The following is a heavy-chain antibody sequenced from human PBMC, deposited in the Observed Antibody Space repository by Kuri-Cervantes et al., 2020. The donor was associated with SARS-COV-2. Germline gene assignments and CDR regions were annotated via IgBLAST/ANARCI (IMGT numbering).Heavy chain of an antibody. CDR1: GGSFSGHH. CDR2: ISSSSSYI. J-gene: IGHJ6*02. V-gene: IGHV3-21*01. CDR3: ARGLRGNGMDV. Sequence: ETLSLTCAVCGGSFSGHHWGWIRQAPGKGLEWVSSISSSSSYIYYADSVKGRFTISRDNAKNSLYLQMNSLRAEDTAVYYCARGLRGNGMDVWGQGTTVTVSS.